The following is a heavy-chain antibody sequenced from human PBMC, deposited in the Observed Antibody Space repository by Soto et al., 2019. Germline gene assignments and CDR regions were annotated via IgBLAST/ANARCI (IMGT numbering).Heavy chain of an antibody. V-gene: IGHV1-18*01. CDR1: GYTFPSYG. D-gene: IGHD6-13*01. Sequence: GASVKVSCKASGYTFPSYGISWVRQAPGQGLEWMGWISAYNGNTNYAQKLQGRVTMTTDTSTSTAYMELRSLRSDDTAVYYCARVAAAGTFYWFDPWGQGTLVTVSS. J-gene: IGHJ5*02. CDR3: ARVAAAGTFYWFDP. CDR2: ISAYNGNT.